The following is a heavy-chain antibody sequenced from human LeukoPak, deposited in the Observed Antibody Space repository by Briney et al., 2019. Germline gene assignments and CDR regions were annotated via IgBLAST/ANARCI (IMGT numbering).Heavy chain of an antibody. D-gene: IGHD1-1*01. V-gene: IGHV4-38-2*01. J-gene: IGHJ4*02. Sequence: SETLSLTCAVSGYSISSGYYWGWIRQPPGKGLEWIGSIYHSGSTYYNPSLKSRVTISVDTSKNQFSLKLYSVTAADTAVYYCARGGGWKYYFDYWGQGTLVTVSS. CDR2: IYHSGST. CDR3: ARGGGWKYYFDY. CDR1: GYSISSGYY.